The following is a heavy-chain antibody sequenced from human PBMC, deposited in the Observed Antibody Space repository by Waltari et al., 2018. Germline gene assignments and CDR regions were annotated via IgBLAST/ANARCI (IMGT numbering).Heavy chain of an antibody. CDR2: ISSDASDT. CDR1: GFTFSSYW. D-gene: IGHD1-1*01. Sequence: EEQLVESGGGLVQPGDSLRLSYAASGFTFSSYWMNWARQAPGTGPLWVSRISSDASDTTYADSVKGRFTISRDNARNTLYLQMNRLRAEDTAVYFCARVSRRTYRSPVPGRHFYYGMDVWGQGTTVTVSS. J-gene: IGHJ6*02. V-gene: IGHV3-74*03. CDR3: ARVSRRTYRSPVPGRHFYYGMDV.